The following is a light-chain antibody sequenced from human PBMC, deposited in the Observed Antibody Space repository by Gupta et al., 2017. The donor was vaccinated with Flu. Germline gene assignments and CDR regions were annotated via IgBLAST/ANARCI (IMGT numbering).Light chain of an antibody. V-gene: IGKV3-20*01. Sequence: EIVLTQSPGNLSLSPGETATLSCRASQSVSSKSLAWYQQKPGQAPRLLIFGASSRATGIPDRISGSGSGTDFTLTISRLEPEDVAVYCCQQYGSSPFTFGPGTKVEIK. CDR1: QSVSSKS. J-gene: IGKJ3*01. CDR3: QQYGSSPFT. CDR2: GAS.